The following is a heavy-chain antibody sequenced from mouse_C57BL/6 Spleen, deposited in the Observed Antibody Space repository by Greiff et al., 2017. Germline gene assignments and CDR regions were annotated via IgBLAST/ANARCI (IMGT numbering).Heavy chain of an antibody. CDR1: GYTFTGYW. Sequence: QVQLQQSGAELMRPGASVKLSCKATGYTFTGYWIEWVKQRPGHGLEWIGAILPGSGSTNYNEKFKGKATFTADTSSNTAYMQLSSLTTEDSAIYYWARAVYYDYERGEGYAMDYWGQGTSVTVAS. CDR2: ILPGSGST. CDR3: ARAVYYDYERGEGYAMDY. J-gene: IGHJ4*01. D-gene: IGHD2-4*01. V-gene: IGHV1-9*01.